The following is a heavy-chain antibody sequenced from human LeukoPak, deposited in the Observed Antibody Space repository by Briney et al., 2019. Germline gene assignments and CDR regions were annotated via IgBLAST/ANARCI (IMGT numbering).Heavy chain of an antibody. CDR3: ARAVYYDFWSGYLFNWFDP. D-gene: IGHD3-3*01. CDR2: IYHSGST. Sequence: NSSQTLSLTCAVSGGSISSGGYSWSWIRQPPGKGLEWIGYIYHSGSTYDNPSLKSRVTISVDRSKNQFSLKLSSVTAADTAVYYCARAVYYDFWSGYLFNWFDPWGQGTLVTVSS. J-gene: IGHJ5*02. CDR1: GGSISSGGYS. V-gene: IGHV4-30-2*01.